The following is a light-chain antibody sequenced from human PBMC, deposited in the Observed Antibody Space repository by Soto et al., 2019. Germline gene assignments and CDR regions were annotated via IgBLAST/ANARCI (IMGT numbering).Light chain of an antibody. J-gene: IGKJ3*01. CDR3: QQSYSRVFT. Sequence: DIKMTQSPSALSASVGDRVTITFRASQHIGIDLAWYQQKPGKAPQRLIFAASSLQRGVPARFSGSGSGTDFTLTISSLQPDDFGTYYCQQSYSRVFTFGPGTKVHNK. CDR1: QHIGID. CDR2: AAS. V-gene: IGKV1-39*01.